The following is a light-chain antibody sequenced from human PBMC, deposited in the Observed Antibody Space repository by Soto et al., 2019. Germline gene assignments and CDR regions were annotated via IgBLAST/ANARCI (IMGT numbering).Light chain of an antibody. Sequence: EIVLTQSPGTLSLSLGERATLSCRASQSVSSNHLAWYQQKPGQAPRLLIYGGSSRATGIPVRFSGSGSETDFTLTITRLEPEDFAMYYCQQYSSSRTFGQGTKVDIK. CDR3: QQYSSSRT. J-gene: IGKJ1*01. V-gene: IGKV3-20*01. CDR1: QSVSSNH. CDR2: GGS.